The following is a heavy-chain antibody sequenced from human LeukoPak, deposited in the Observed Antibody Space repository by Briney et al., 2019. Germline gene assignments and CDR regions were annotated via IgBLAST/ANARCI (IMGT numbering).Heavy chain of an antibody. Sequence: ASVKVSCKASGYTFTSYGINWVRQAPGQGLEWMGGIIPIFGTANYAQKFQGRVTITADESTSTAYMELSSLRSEDTAVYYCARTMTTVTHNWFDPWGQGTLVTVSS. J-gene: IGHJ5*02. CDR2: IIPIFGTA. V-gene: IGHV1-69*13. D-gene: IGHD4-17*01. CDR1: GYTFTSYG. CDR3: ARTMTTVTHNWFDP.